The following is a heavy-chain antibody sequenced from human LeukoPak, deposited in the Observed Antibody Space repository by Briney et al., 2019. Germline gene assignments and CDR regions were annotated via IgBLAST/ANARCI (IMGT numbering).Heavy chain of an antibody. Sequence: PGGSLRLSCAASGFTFSSYGMHWVRQAPGKGLEWGAFIRYDGSNKYYADSVKGRFTISRDNSKNTLYLQMNSLRAEDTAVYYCARDEYQPYYFDSWGQGTLVTVSS. CDR2: IRYDGSNK. V-gene: IGHV3-33*08. J-gene: IGHJ4*02. CDR3: ARDEYQPYYFDS. D-gene: IGHD2-2*01. CDR1: GFTFSSYG.